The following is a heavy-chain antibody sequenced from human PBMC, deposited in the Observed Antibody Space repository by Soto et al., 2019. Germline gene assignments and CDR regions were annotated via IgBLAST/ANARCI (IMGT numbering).Heavy chain of an antibody. D-gene: IGHD3-3*01. Sequence: EVQLVESGGALVQRGGSLRLSCAASGFTFGDYWMSWVRQAPGKGLEWVANMKEDGSKKYYVDSVKGRFTVSRDNAKKSLYLPMDSLRAEDTAVYYCAKLWSGYYTGLYFDYWGQGTLVTVSS. CDR2: MKEDGSKK. J-gene: IGHJ4*02. CDR1: GFTFGDYW. V-gene: IGHV3-7*03. CDR3: AKLWSGYYTGLYFDY.